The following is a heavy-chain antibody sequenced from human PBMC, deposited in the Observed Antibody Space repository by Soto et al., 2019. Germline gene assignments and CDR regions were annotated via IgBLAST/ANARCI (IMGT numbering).Heavy chain of an antibody. CDR3: ARNANSRTSMDDYYAVDV. CDR2: VNPSDSYT. V-gene: IGHV5-51*01. D-gene: IGHD3-10*01. Sequence: GESLKISCQGSGYSFSTYWIGWVRQRPGRGLDWMGVVNPSDSYTRYSPSFQGHVTISADKSINTAYLQWSGLRASDTAIYYCARNANSRTSMDDYYAVDVWGLGTTVTVSS. J-gene: IGHJ6*02. CDR1: GYSFSTYW.